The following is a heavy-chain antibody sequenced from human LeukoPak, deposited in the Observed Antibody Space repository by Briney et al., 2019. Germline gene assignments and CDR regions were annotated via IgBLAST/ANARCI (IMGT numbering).Heavy chain of an antibody. V-gene: IGHV4-61*02. J-gene: IGHJ4*02. CDR2: IYTSGNA. Sequence: SETLSLTCTVSGGSISSGSYYWSWIRQSAGKGLEWVGRIYTSGNANYNPSLKSRVTISVDTSKNQFSLKLTSVIAADTAVYYCARGRQLVGSLLDTFDFWGQGTLVTVSS. D-gene: IGHD6-6*01. CDR1: GGSISSGSYY. CDR3: ARGRQLVGSLLDTFDF.